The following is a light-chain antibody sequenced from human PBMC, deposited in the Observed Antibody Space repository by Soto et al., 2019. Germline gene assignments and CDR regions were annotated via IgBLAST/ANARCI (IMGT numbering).Light chain of an antibody. CDR2: EVI. Sequence: QSALTQTASVSGSPGQSITISCTGTSSDVGAYNYVSWYQQHPGKAPKLMIYEVINRPSGVSNRFSGSKSGNTASLTISGLQAEDEADYYCGSYTSASTLVFGTGTKVTVL. CDR1: SSDVGAYNY. CDR3: GSYTSASTLV. V-gene: IGLV2-14*01. J-gene: IGLJ1*01.